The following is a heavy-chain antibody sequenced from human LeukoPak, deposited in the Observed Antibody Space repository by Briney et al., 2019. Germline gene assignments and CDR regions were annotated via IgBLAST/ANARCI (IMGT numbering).Heavy chain of an antibody. Sequence: SETLSLTCTVSGGSISSGSYYWSWIRQPAGEGLEWIGRIYTSGSINYNPSLKSRVTISVDTSKSQFSLKLSSVTAADTAVYYCARDQEAYCSSTSCYEYYYYMDVGGKGTTVTIPS. CDR2: IYTSGSI. J-gene: IGHJ6*03. D-gene: IGHD2-2*01. V-gene: IGHV4-61*02. CDR1: GGSISSGSYY. CDR3: ARDQEAYCSSTSCYEYYYYMDV.